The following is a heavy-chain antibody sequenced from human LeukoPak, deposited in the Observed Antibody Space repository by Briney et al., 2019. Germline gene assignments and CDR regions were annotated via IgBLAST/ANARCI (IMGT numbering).Heavy chain of an antibody. D-gene: IGHD3-22*01. J-gene: IGHJ4*02. V-gene: IGHV3-23*01. Sequence: GRSLRLSCAASGFTFSSYAMSWVRQAPGKGLEWVSAISGSGGSTYYADSVKGRFTISRDNSKNTLYLQMNSLRAEDTAVYYCAKERYYSDSSGYLDPWGQGTLVTVSS. CDR3: AKERYYSDSSGYLDP. CDR2: ISGSGGST. CDR1: GFTFSSYA.